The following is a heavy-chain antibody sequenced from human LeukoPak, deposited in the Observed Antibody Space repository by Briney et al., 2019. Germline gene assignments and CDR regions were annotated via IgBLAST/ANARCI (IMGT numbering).Heavy chain of an antibody. CDR3: TSGIVGVVYYFDY. Sequence: KSGGSLRLSCTASGFTFGDYAMSWFRQAPGRGLEWVGFIRSKAYGGTTEYAASVKGRFTISRDDSKSIAYLQMNSLKTEDTAVYYCTSGIVGVVYYFDYWGQGTLVTVSS. CDR2: IRSKAYGGTT. CDR1: GFTFGDYA. D-gene: IGHD1-26*01. V-gene: IGHV3-49*05. J-gene: IGHJ4*02.